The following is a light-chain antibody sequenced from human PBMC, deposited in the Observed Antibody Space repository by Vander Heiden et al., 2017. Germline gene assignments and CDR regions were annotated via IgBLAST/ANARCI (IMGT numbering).Light chain of an antibody. CDR3: QQYDNLPMYT. Sequence: IQMTQSPSFLSASVGDRVTITCQASQDITNYLNWYQQKPGKAPKLLIYRASNLETGVPSRFSGSGSGTDFTFTISSLQPEDIATYYCQQYDNLPMYTFGQGTKLEIK. J-gene: IGKJ2*01. CDR2: RAS. V-gene: IGKV1-33*01. CDR1: QDITNY.